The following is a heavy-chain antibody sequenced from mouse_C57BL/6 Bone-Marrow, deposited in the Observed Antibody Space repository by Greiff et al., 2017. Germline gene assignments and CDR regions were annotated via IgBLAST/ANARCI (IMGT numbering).Heavy chain of an antibody. J-gene: IGHJ3*01. CDR1: GYTFTSYG. CDR2: IYPRSGNT. V-gene: IGHV1-81*01. CDR3: ARNLLWLRPRAY. Sequence: QVQLQQSGAELARPGASVKLSCKASGYTFTSYGISWVKQRTGQGLEWIGEIYPRSGNTYYNEKFKGKATLTADKSSSTAYMELRSLTSEDSAVYFCARNLLWLRPRAYWGQGTLVTVSA. D-gene: IGHD2-2*01.